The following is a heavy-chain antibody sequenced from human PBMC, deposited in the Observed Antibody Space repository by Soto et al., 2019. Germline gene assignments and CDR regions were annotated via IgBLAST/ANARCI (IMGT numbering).Heavy chain of an antibody. CDR2: IKSKTDGGTT. V-gene: IGHV3-15*01. CDR3: TTDGSYDILTGYYHYYYYGMDV. CDR1: GFTFSNAW. Sequence: LRLSCAASGFTFSNAWMSWVRQAPGKGLEWVGRIKSKTDGGTTDYAAPVKGRFTISRDDSKNTLYLQMNSLKTEDTAVYYCTTDGSYDILTGYYHYYYYGMDVWGQGTTVTVSS. J-gene: IGHJ6*02. D-gene: IGHD3-9*01.